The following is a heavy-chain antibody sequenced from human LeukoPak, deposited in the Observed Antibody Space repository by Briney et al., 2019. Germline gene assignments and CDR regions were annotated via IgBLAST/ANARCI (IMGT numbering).Heavy chain of an antibody. CDR3: ARSSEGRYYYDSSGFSYYYYYMDV. CDR2: INHSGST. J-gene: IGHJ6*03. CDR1: GGSFSGYY. Sequence: SETLSLTCAVYGGSFSGYYWSWIRQPPGKRLEWIGEINHSGSTNYNPSLRSRVTISVDTSKNQFSLKLSSVTAADTAVYYCARSSEGRYYYDSSGFSYYYYYMDVWGKGTTVTISS. D-gene: IGHD3-22*01. V-gene: IGHV4-34*01.